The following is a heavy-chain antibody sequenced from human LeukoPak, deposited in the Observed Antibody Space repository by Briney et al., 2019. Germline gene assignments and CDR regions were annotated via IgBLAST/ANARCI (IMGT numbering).Heavy chain of an antibody. J-gene: IGHJ4*02. V-gene: IGHV4-59*01. CDR3: ARDVGYFDY. CDR2: IYYSGST. Sequence: NPSETLSLTCTVSGGSISSYYWSWIRQPPGKGLEWIGYIYYSGSTNYNPSLKSRVTISVDTSKNQFSLNLSSVTAADTAVYYCARDVGYFDYWGQGTLVTVSS. D-gene: IGHD2-15*01. CDR1: GGSISSYY.